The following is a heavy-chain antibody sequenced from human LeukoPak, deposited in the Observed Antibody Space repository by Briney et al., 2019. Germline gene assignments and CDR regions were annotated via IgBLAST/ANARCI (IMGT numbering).Heavy chain of an antibody. CDR3: ARVPVKTRRYNWNDFTDYFDY. V-gene: IGHV3-11*01. J-gene: IGHJ4*02. D-gene: IGHD1-1*01. CDR1: GFTFSDYY. Sequence: GGSLRLSCAASGFTFSDYYMSWIRQAPGKGLEWVSYISSSGSTIYYADSVKGRFTISRDNAKNSLYLQMNSLRAEDTAVYYCARVPVKTRRYNWNDFTDYFDYWGQGTLVTVSS. CDR2: ISSSGSTI.